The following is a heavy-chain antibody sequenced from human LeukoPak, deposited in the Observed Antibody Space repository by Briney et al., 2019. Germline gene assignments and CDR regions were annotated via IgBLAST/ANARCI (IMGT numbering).Heavy chain of an antibody. V-gene: IGHV1-2*02. D-gene: IGHD3-9*01. CDR3: ARTLFLTGYSAAFDY. Sequence: GASVKVSCKASGYTFTDYYMHWVRQAPGQGLEWMGWINPNSGGTNYAQKFQGRVTMTRDTSISTAYMEVSRLRSDDTAAYYCARTLFLTGYSAAFDYWGQGTLVTVSS. CDR1: GYTFTDYY. CDR2: INPNSGGT. J-gene: IGHJ4*02.